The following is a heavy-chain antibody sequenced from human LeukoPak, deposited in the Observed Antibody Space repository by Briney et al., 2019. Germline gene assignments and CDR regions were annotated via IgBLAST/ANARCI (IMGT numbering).Heavy chain of an antibody. CDR2: IYYSGST. D-gene: IGHD6-13*01. J-gene: IGHJ4*02. CDR1: GGSISYYY. V-gene: IGHV4-59*01. Sequence: PSETLSLTCTVSGGSISYYYWSWIRQPPGKGLEWLGYIYYSGSTNYSPSLRSRVTISVDTSKNQFSLKLNSVTAADTAVYYCAREGSAARSPYFDYWGQGTLVTVSS. CDR3: AREGSAARSPYFDY.